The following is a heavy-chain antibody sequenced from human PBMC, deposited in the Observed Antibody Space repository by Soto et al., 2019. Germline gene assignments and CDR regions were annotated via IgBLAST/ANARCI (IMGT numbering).Heavy chain of an antibody. V-gene: IGHV3-23*01. D-gene: IGHD7-27*01. Sequence: GGSLRLSCAASGFTFGSHAMSWVRQAPGKGLEWVSVITADGGATYYTDSVKDRFTISRDNSQNTLYLQMSGLRAEDTALYYCAKMGKFDPPLYWGQGTLVTVSS. CDR1: GFTFGSHA. CDR2: ITADGGAT. J-gene: IGHJ4*02. CDR3: AKMGKFDPPLY.